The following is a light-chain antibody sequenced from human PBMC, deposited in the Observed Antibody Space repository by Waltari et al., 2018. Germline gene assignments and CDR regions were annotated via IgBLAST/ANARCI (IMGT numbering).Light chain of an antibody. Sequence: EIVLTQSPGTLPLSPGERATLSCRASQSVSRSLAWYQQKPGQAPRLLLYGASNRAAGNPDRFRGRGSGTDFSLTISRLEPEDFAVYYCQHYVRLPATFGQGTKVEIK. CDR2: GAS. V-gene: IGKV3-20*01. J-gene: IGKJ1*01. CDR1: QSVSRS. CDR3: QHYVRLPAT.